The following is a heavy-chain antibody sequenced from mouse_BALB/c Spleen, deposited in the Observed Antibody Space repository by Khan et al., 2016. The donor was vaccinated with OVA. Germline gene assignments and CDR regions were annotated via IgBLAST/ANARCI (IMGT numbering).Heavy chain of an antibody. D-gene: IGHD3-2*01. Sequence: VQLQESGAELVKPGASVKLSCKASGYTFTSYYMYWLKQRPGQGLEWIGEINPSNGGTNFTEKFKSKATLTVDKSSSTAYMQLSSLTSEDSACYNCTRRGTARATLWFAYWGQGTLVTVSA. V-gene: IGHV1S81*02. CDR3: TRRGTARATLWFAY. CDR2: INPSNGGT. CDR1: GYTFTSYY. J-gene: IGHJ3*01.